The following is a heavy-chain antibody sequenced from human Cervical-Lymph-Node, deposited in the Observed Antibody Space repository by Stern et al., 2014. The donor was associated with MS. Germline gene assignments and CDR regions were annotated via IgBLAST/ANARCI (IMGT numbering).Heavy chain of an antibody. D-gene: IGHD3-22*01. CDR1: GGSISSGSYY. V-gene: IGHV4-61*02. CDR2: IYTSGST. Sequence: QVQLQESGPGLVKPSQTLSLTCTVSGGSISSGSYYWSWIRQPAGKGLEWIGRIYTSGSTNYNPSLKRRVTIPVDPPKNQSPLKLSSVTAADTAVYYCARGLDYAFDIWGQGTMVTVSS. J-gene: IGHJ3*02. CDR3: ARGLDYAFDI.